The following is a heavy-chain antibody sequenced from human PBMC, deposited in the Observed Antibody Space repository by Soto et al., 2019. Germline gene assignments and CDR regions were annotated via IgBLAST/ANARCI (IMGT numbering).Heavy chain of an antibody. J-gene: IGHJ3*02. D-gene: IGHD3-22*01. CDR2: IYYSGST. Sequence: SETLSLTCTVSGGSISSYYWSWIRQPPGKGLEWIGYIYYSGSTNYNPSLKSRVTISVDTSKNQFSLKLSSVTAADTAVYYCARVYYDSSGYYAAGDAFDIWGQGTMVTVS. CDR1: GGSISSYY. CDR3: ARVYYDSSGYYAAGDAFDI. V-gene: IGHV4-59*01.